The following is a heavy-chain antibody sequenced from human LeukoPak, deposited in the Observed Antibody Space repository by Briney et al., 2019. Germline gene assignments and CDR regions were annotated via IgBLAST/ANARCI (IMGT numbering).Heavy chain of an antibody. V-gene: IGHV3-23*03. CDR2: IYSGDIT. Sequence: GGSLRLSCVASGFTSGVYAMSWVRQAPGKGLEWVSVIYSGDITYYADSVKGRLTISRDNSKNTLYLQMNSLRAEDTAVYYCARGSGYNYGFPDYWGQGTLVTVSS. CDR3: ARGSGYNYGFPDY. CDR1: GFTSGVYA. J-gene: IGHJ4*02. D-gene: IGHD5-18*01.